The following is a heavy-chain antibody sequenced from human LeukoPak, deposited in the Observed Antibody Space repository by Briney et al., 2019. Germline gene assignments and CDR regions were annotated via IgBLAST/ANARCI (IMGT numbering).Heavy chain of an antibody. V-gene: IGHV3-30-3*01. CDR3: ARKGYSSSWEFDY. Sequence: GGSLRLSCAASGFTFSSYAMHWVRQAPGKGLEWVAVISYDGSNKYYADSVKGRFTISRDNSKNTLYLQMNSLRAEDTAVYYCARKGYSSSWEFDYWGQGTLVTVSS. CDR1: GFTFSSYA. D-gene: IGHD6-13*01. CDR2: ISYDGSNK. J-gene: IGHJ4*02.